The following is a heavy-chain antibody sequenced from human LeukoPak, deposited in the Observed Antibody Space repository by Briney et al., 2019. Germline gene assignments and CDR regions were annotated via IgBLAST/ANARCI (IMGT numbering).Heavy chain of an antibody. V-gene: IGHV1-8*02. CDR2: MNPNSGNT. D-gene: IGHD3-3*01. CDR3: ARGIFGVVIGSPY. Sequence: EASVKVSCKASGGTFSSYAINWVRQATGQGLEWMGWMNPNSGNTGYAQKFQGRVTMTRNTSISTAYMELSSLRSEDTAVYYCARGIFGVVIGSPYWGQGTLVTVSS. J-gene: IGHJ4*02. CDR1: GGTFSSYA.